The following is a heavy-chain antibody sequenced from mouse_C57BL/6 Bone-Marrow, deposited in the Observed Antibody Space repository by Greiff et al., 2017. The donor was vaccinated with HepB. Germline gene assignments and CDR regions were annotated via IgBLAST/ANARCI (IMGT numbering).Heavy chain of an antibody. CDR2: ISYDGSN. CDR1: GYSITSGYY. CDR3: AREGDYDGLDY. D-gene: IGHD2-4*01. V-gene: IGHV3-6*01. Sequence: DVQLQESGPGLVKPSQSLSLTCSVTGYSITSGYYWNWIRQFPGNKLEWMGYISYDGSNNYNPSLKNRISITRDTSKNQFFLKLNSVTTEDTATYYCAREGDYDGLDYWGQGTTLTVSS. J-gene: IGHJ2*01.